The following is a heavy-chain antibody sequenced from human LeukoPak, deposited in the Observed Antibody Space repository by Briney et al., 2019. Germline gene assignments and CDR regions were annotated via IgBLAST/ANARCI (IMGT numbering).Heavy chain of an antibody. J-gene: IGHJ4*02. Sequence: PGGSLRLSCAASGFTVSSNYMSWVRQAPGKGLEWVSVIYSGGSTYYADSVKGRFTISRDNSKNTLYLQMNSLRAEDTAVYYCALQGYSSSWPFDYWGQGTLVTVSS. D-gene: IGHD6-13*01. CDR2: IYSGGST. CDR3: ALQGYSSSWPFDY. CDR1: GFTVSSNY. V-gene: IGHV3-53*01.